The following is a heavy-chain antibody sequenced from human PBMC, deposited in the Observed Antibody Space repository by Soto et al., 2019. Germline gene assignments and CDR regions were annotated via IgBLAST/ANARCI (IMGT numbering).Heavy chain of an antibody. Sequence: GWSLRLSCAASGFTFSSYAMSWVRQAPGRGLEWVSIISGNGGSTYYAASVKGRFTISRDNTKNTLYLQMDSLTAEDTAVYYCAKGSEFSNSYTLDFDFWGQGALVTGSS. D-gene: IGHD6-6*01. V-gene: IGHV3-23*01. J-gene: IGHJ4*02. CDR1: GFTFSSYA. CDR3: AKGSEFSNSYTLDFDF. CDR2: ISGNGGST.